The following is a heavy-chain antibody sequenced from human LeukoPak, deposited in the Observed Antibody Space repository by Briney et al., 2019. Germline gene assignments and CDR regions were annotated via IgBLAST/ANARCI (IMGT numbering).Heavy chain of an antibody. J-gene: IGHJ4*02. D-gene: IGHD3-10*01. CDR3: AKWGSHYYGSGSYFDY. CDR2: ISGSGGST. Sequence: PGGSLRLSCAASGFTFSSYAMSWVRQAPGKGLEWVSAISGSGGSTYYADSVKGRFTISRDNSKNTLYLQMNSLRAEDTAVYYCAKWGSHYYGSGSYFDYWGQGTLVTVSS. CDR1: GFTFSSYA. V-gene: IGHV3-23*01.